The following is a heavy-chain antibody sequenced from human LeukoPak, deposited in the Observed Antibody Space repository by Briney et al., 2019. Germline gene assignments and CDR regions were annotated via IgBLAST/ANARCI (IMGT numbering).Heavy chain of an antibody. CDR2: IYHSGST. Sequence: PSETLSLTCTVSGGSISRDSYYWGWIRQPPGTGLEWIGSIYHSGSTYYSSSFISRVTISVDTSRNQFSLKLTSVTAADTAVYFCARKFSSGWPYHYGLDVWGQGTTVTVSS. CDR3: ARKFSSGWPYHYGLDV. J-gene: IGHJ6*02. V-gene: IGHV4-39*01. CDR1: GGSISRDSYY. D-gene: IGHD6-19*01.